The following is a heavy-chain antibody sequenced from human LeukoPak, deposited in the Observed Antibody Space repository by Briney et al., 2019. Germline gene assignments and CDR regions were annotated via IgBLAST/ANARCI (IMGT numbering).Heavy chain of an antibody. D-gene: IGHD3-10*01. CDR1: GGSISSYY. J-gene: IGHJ4*02. Sequence: SETLSLTCTVSGGSISSYYWSWIRQPPGKGLEWIGYIYYSGSTYYNPSLKSRVTISVDTSKNQFSLKLSSVTAADTAVYYCARLVRDGDYFDYWGQGTLVTVSS. CDR2: IYYSGST. V-gene: IGHV4-59*08. CDR3: ARLVRDGDYFDY.